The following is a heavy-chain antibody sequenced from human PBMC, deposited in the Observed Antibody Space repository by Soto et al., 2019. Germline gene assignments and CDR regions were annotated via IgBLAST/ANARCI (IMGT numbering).Heavy chain of an antibody. CDR2: VSHDGRNT. Sequence: VQLVESGGGVVQPGRSLRLSCAASGFTFSDYAMHWVRQAPGKGLEWVAVVSHDGRNTHYAATVKGRFTICRDSSKNTVSLEMTSLRAEDTAVYYCAKGGRQWLVTADFNYWGQGALVNVAS. D-gene: IGHD6-19*01. J-gene: IGHJ4*02. CDR1: GFTFSDYA. CDR3: AKGGRQWLVTADFNY. V-gene: IGHV3-30*18.